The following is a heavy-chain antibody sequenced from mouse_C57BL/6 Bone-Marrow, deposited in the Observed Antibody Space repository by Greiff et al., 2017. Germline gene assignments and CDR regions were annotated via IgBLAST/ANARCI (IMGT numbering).Heavy chain of an antibody. CDR2: ISSGGSYT. Sequence: EVQRVESGGDLVKPGGSLKLSCAASGFTFSSYGMSWVRQTPDKRLEWVATISSGGSYTYYPDSVKGRFTISRDNAKTTLYLQMSSLKSEDTAMYYCARLRGGSYFDYWGQGTTLTVSS. CDR1: GFTFSSYG. V-gene: IGHV5-6*01. J-gene: IGHJ2*01. D-gene: IGHD2-12*01. CDR3: ARLRGGSYFDY.